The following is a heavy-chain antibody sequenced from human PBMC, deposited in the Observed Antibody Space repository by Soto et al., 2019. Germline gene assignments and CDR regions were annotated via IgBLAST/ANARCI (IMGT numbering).Heavy chain of an antibody. CDR3: AHTWGLPFDY. Sequence: QITLKESGPTLVEPTQTLTLTCTYSGFSLRTTGVGVGWIRQPTGKALEWLGIIYWNDDKRYSPSLKNRFTLTSDISKSQVGLTMTNMGPVDTATYYCAHTWGLPFDYWGQGTLVIVSS. J-gene: IGHJ4*02. V-gene: IGHV2-5*01. D-gene: IGHD3-16*01. CDR2: IYWNDDK. CDR1: GFSLRTTGVG.